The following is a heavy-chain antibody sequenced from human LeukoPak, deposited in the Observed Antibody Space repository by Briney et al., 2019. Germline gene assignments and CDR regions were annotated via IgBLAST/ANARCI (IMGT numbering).Heavy chain of an antibody. V-gene: IGHV3-23*01. D-gene: IGHD4-17*01. CDR1: GFTFSSYA. CDR3: AKVALRYSLSAYFDY. J-gene: IGHJ4*02. Sequence: GGSLRLSCAASGFTFSSYAMSWVRQAPGKGLEWVSAISGSGGGTYYADSVKGRFTIPRDNSKNTLYLQMNSLRAEDTAVYYCAKVALRYSLSAYFDYWGQGTLVTVSS. CDR2: ISGSGGGT.